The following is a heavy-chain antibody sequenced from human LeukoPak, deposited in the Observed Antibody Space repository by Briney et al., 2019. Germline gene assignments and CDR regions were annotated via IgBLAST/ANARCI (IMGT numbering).Heavy chain of an antibody. V-gene: IGHV3-48*01. Sequence: GGSLRLSCAASGFTFSSYSMNWVRQAPGKGLEWVSYISSSSTIYYADSVKGRFTISGDNSKNTVYLQMNSLRVEDTAVYYCAGDSYGWDYFDYWGQGTLVTVSS. D-gene: IGHD5-18*01. J-gene: IGHJ4*02. CDR2: ISSSSTI. CDR3: AGDSYGWDYFDY. CDR1: GFTFSSYS.